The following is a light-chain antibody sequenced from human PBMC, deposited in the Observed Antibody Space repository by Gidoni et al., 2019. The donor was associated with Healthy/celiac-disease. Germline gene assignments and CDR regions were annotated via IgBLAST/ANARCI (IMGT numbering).Light chain of an antibody. CDR3: QQRSNWGLT. Sequence: ETVLTQSPATLSMSTGERATLSCRTSQCVSSYLALYQQKPGQAPRLLIYDASNRATGITDGFSGSGSETDLTHTISSLKPEDFAVYYCQQRSNWGLTFGGGTKVEIK. CDR2: DAS. CDR1: QCVSSY. J-gene: IGKJ4*01. V-gene: IGKV3-11*01.